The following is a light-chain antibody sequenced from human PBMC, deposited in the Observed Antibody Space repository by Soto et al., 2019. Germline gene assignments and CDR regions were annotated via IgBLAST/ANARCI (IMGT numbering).Light chain of an antibody. J-gene: IGKJ1*01. CDR2: GAS. CDR1: QSGFSTY. Sequence: EIVLTQSPGTLSVSPGERATLSCRASQSGFSTYLAWFQQKPGQAPRLLIFGASTRAAGVPDRFSGSGSATDFTLTIIRLEPEDFAVYYCHQYGNSPWTIGQGTLVE. CDR3: HQYGNSPWT. V-gene: IGKV3-20*01.